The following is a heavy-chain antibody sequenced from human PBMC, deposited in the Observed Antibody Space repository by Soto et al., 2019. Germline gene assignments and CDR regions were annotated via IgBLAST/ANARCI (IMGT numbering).Heavy chain of an antibody. CDR2: INPFKGDT. V-gene: IGHV1-18*01. D-gene: IGHD2-2*02. CDR3: ARVKVPAAILGAFDL. J-gene: IGHJ3*01. CDR1: GYTFSTYG. Sequence: ASVKVSCKASGYTFSTYGITWVRQAPGQGLDWMGWINPFKGDTNSAARFQDRVTMTTDTSTRTVYMGLRSLRSDDTAVYYCARVKVPAAILGAFDLWGQGTLVTVSS.